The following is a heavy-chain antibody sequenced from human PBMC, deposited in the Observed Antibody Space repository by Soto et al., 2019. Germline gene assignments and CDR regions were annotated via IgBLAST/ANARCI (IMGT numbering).Heavy chain of an antibody. V-gene: IGHV4-59*01. J-gene: IGHJ4*02. CDR1: GGSISSYY. D-gene: IGHD2-15*01. Sequence: QVQLQESGPGLVKPSETLSLTCTVSGGSISSYYWSWIRQPPGKGLEWIGYIYYSGSTNYNPSLKSRVTISVDTSKNQFSLKLSSVTAADTAVYYCARSQGYCSGGSCYSPVSYWGQGTLVTVSS. CDR2: IYYSGST. CDR3: ARSQGYCSGGSCYSPVSY.